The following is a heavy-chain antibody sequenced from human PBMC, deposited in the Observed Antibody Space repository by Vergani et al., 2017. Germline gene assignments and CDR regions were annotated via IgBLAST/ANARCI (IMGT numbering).Heavy chain of an antibody. Sequence: EVQLVESGGGLVQPGRSLRLFCAASGFTLDDYAMHWVRQAPGKGLEWGSGISWNSGSIGYADSVKGRFTISRDNAKNSLYLQMNSLRAEETALYYCAKDRSGSYYGDFDYWGQGSLVTVSS. V-gene: IGHV3-9*01. CDR3: AKDRSGSYYGDFDY. CDR2: ISWNSGSI. D-gene: IGHD1-26*01. J-gene: IGHJ4*02. CDR1: GFTLDDYA.